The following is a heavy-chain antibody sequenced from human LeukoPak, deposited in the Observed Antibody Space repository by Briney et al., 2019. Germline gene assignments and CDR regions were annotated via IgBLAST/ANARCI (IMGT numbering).Heavy chain of an antibody. CDR1: GFRFSSFG. J-gene: IGHJ5*02. Sequence: ASVNVSCKASGFRFSSFGVSWVRPAPGQGLEWMGWISNYFGVTHYAEKFEDRVTMTVDTSTTTVYMELRSLKYDDTAIYYCARDSDYSGNGNGDWFDPWGQGTLVTVSS. D-gene: IGHD4-11*01. V-gene: IGHV1-18*04. CDR3: ARDSDYSGNGNGDWFDP. CDR2: ISNYFGVT.